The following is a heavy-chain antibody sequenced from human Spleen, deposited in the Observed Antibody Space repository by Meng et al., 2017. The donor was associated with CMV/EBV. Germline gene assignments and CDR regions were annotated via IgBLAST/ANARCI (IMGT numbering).Heavy chain of an antibody. D-gene: IGHD3-10*01. CDR2: IKWNGGST. V-gene: IGHV3-20*04. J-gene: IGHJ4*02. CDR1: GFTFDDYG. CDR3: AREGGYYGSGSYPTQY. Sequence: GESLKISCAASGFTFDDYGMSWVRQGTGKGLEWVSGIKWNGGSTAYADSVKARLTISRDNTKYSLYLQMNSLRAEDTALYYCAREGGYYGSGSYPTQYWSQGTLVTVFS.